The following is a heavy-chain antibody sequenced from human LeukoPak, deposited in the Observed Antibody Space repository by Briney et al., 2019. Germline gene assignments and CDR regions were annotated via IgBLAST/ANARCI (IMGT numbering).Heavy chain of an antibody. Sequence: SGPTLVNPTQTLTLTCTFSGFSLSTSGMCVCWIRQPPGKALEGLARIDWDDDKYYSTSLKTRLTISKDTSKNQVVLTMTNMDPVDTATYYCARIMVRGVYKDVWGQGTTVTVSS. V-gene: IGHV2-70*11. CDR1: GFSLSTSGMC. CDR3: ARIMVRGVYKDV. J-gene: IGHJ6*02. D-gene: IGHD3-10*01. CDR2: IDWDDDK.